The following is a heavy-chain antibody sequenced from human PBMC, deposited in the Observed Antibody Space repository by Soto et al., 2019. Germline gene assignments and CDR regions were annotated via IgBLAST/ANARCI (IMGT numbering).Heavy chain of an antibody. CDR2: IKQDGSEK. CDR3: AKSLSAIPGDS. D-gene: IGHD2-2*01. Sequence: EVQLVESGGGLVQSGGSVRLSCAASGFTFSSYWMSWVRQGPGKGPEWVANIKQDGSEKYYVDSVKGRFTISRDNAKNSLYLQMTSLRAEDTTVYHCAKSLSAIPGDSWGQGTLVTVSS. CDR1: GFTFSSYW. V-gene: IGHV3-7*05. J-gene: IGHJ4*02.